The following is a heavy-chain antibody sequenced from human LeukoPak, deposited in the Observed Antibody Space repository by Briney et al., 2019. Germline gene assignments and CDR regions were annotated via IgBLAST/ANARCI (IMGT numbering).Heavy chain of an antibody. CDR1: GFTFDDYG. D-gene: IGHD7-27*01. CDR3: ARVGNYYYYMDV. J-gene: IGHJ6*03. Sequence: PGGSLRLSCAASGFTFDDYGMSWVRQAPGKGLEWVSGINWNGGSTGYADSVKGRFTISRDNAKNSLYLQMNSLRVEDTAVYYCARVGNYYYYMDVWGKGTTVTVSS. V-gene: IGHV3-20*04. CDR2: INWNGGST.